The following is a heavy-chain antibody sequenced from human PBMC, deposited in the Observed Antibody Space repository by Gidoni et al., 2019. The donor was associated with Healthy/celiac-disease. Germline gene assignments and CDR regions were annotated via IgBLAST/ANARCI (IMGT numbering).Heavy chain of an antibody. J-gene: IGHJ6*02. CDR2: IFSNDEK. Sequence: QVTLKESGPVLVKPTETLTLTCTVSGFSLSNARMVVSWIRQPPGKALEWLAHIFSNDEKSYSTSLKSRLTISKDTSKSQVVLTMINMDPVDTATYYCARIPKYSYGPVDYYYYGMDVWGQGTTVTVSS. D-gene: IGHD5-18*01. CDR1: GFSLSNARMV. V-gene: IGHV2-26*01. CDR3: ARIPKYSYGPVDYYYYGMDV.